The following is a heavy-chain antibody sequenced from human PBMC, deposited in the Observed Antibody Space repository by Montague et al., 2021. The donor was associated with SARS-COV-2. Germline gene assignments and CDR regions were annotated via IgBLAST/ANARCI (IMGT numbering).Heavy chain of an antibody. J-gene: IGHJ4*02. CDR1: GGSISSSSYY. V-gene: IGHV4-39*01. D-gene: IGHD3-3*01. CDR3: ARSPRHYDFWSGYLPGHFDY. Sequence: SETLSLTCTVSGGSISSSSYYWGWIRQPPGKGLEWFGSIYYSGSTXYXPSLKSRVTISVDTSKNQFSLKLSSVTAADTAVYYCARSPRHYDFWSGYLPGHFDYWGQGTLVTVSS. CDR2: IYYSGST.